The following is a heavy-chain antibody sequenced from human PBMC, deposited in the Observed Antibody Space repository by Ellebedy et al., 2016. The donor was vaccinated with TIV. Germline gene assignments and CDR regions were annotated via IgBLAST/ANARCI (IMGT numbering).Heavy chain of an antibody. CDR1: GFMFRNYW. D-gene: IGHD6-19*01. CDR2: IKQDGSEE. CDR3: ARERSSSHSDLDY. Sequence: GGSLRLSCAASGFMFRNYWMSWVRQVPGKGLEWVANIKQDGSEECYVDSVKGRFTISRDNTKNSLFLQMNSLRADDSALYFCARERSSSHSDLDYWGQGTLVTVSS. V-gene: IGHV3-7*01. J-gene: IGHJ4*02.